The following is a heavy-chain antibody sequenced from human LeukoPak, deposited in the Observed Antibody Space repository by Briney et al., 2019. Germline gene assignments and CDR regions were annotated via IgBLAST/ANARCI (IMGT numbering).Heavy chain of an antibody. V-gene: IGHV4-39*07. J-gene: IGHJ4*02. CDR1: GGSISSSSYY. CDR3: AREPTSGSYLHFDY. Sequence: ETLSLTCTVSGGSISSSSYYWGWIRQPPGKGLEWIGSIYYSGSTYYNPSLKSRVTISVDTSKNQFSLKLSSVTAADTAVYYCAREPTSGSYLHFDYWGQGTLVTVSS. D-gene: IGHD1-26*01. CDR2: IYYSGST.